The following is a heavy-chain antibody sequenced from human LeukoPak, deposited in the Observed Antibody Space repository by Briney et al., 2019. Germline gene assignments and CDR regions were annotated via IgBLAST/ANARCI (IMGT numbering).Heavy chain of an antibody. CDR1: GDSMTGGTYF. J-gene: IGHJ5*02. CDR3: AAMRWMKVVT. V-gene: IGHV4-61*02. D-gene: IGHD3-22*01. CDR2: IYTSGST. Sequence: SETLSLTFSVSGDSMTGGTYFWSWIRPPPGQGLEWIGRIYTSGSTYYSPSLKSRVTISVDTSKNQFSLNLTSVTAADTAVYYCAAMRWMKVVTWGQGTLVTVSS.